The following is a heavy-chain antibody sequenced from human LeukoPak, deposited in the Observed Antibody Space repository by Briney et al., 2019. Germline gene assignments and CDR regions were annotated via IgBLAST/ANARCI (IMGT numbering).Heavy chain of an antibody. J-gene: IGHJ4*02. Sequence: PGGSLRLSCAASGFTFSDCYMSWIRQAPGKGLEWVSYISSSGSTIYYAGSVKGRFTISRDNAKNSLYLQMNSLRAEDTAVYYCARDYYDSSGYSFDYWGQGTLVTVSS. CDR1: GFTFSDCY. V-gene: IGHV3-11*01. CDR2: ISSSGSTI. D-gene: IGHD3-22*01. CDR3: ARDYYDSSGYSFDY.